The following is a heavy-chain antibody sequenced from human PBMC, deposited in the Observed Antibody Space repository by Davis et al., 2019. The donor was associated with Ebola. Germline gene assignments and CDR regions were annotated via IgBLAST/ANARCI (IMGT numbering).Heavy chain of an antibody. CDR1: GFTFSSYA. J-gene: IGHJ6*02. V-gene: IGHV3-23*01. D-gene: IGHD3-3*02. CDR2: ISGSGGST. Sequence: GESLKISCAASGFTFSSYAMSWVRQAPGKGLEWVSAISGSGGSTYYADSVKGRFTISRDNSKNTLYLQMNSLRAEDTALYFCGQHDTIRGYGVDVWGQGTTVTVSS. CDR3: GQHDTIRGYGVDV.